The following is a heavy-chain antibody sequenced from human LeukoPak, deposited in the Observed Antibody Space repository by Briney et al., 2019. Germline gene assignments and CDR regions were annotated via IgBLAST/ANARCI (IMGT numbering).Heavy chain of an antibody. D-gene: IGHD3-3*01. CDR2: IKSKADGGTI. CDR1: GFTFRNAW. J-gene: IGHJ3*01. V-gene: IGHV3-15*07. Sequence: PGGSLRLSCAASGFTFRNAWMNWVRQAPGKGLEGVGRIKSKADGGTINYAAPVKGRFTISRDDSRNTLYLQMNSLKTEDSGVYYCTTTYRYDSVSFDVWGQGTMVTVSS. CDR3: TTTYRYDSVSFDV.